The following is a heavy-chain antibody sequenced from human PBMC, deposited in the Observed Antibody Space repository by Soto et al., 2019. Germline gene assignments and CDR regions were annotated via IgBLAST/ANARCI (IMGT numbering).Heavy chain of an antibody. CDR3: ARGLNLYDFWSGYYSRGVVDY. V-gene: IGHV1-18*01. Sequence: GASVKVSCKASGYTFTSYGISWVRQAPGQGLEWMGWISAYNGNTNYAQKLQGRVTMTTNTSTSTAYMELRSLRSEDTAVYYCARGLNLYDFWSGYYSRGVVDYWGQGTLVTVSS. CDR1: GYTFTSYG. J-gene: IGHJ4*02. D-gene: IGHD3-3*01. CDR2: ISAYNGNT.